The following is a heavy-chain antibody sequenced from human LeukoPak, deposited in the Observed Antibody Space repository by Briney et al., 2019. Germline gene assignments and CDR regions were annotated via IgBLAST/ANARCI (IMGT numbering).Heavy chain of an antibody. CDR1: GFTFSSYA. V-gene: IGHV3-30*04. Sequence: GRSLRLSCAASGFTFSSYAMHWVRQAPGKGLEWVAVISYDGSNKYYADSVKGRFTISRDNSKNTLYLQMNSLRAEDTAVYYCARDWWELLNDAFDIWGQGTMVTVSS. J-gene: IGHJ3*02. CDR2: ISYDGSNK. CDR3: ARDWWELLNDAFDI. D-gene: IGHD1-26*01.